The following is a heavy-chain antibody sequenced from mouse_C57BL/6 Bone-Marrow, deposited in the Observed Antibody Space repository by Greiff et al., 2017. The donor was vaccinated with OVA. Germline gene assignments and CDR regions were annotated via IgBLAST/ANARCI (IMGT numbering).Heavy chain of an antibody. J-gene: IGHJ1*03. CDR1: GYSITSDY. D-gene: IGHD1-1*01. CDR3: ARGYYGSRRYFDV. Sequence: EVKLMESGPGLAKPSQTLSLTCSVTGYSITSDYWNWIRKFPGNKLEYMGYISYSGSTYYNPPLKSRISITRDTSKNQYYLQLNSVTTEDTATYYCARGYYGSRRYFDVWGTGTTVTVSS. V-gene: IGHV3-8*01. CDR2: ISYSGST.